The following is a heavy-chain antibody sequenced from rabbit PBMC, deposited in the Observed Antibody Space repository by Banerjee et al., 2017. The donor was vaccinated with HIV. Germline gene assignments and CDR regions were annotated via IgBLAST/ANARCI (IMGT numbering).Heavy chain of an antibody. CDR2: INTSSGNT. CDR1: GFSFSSTYW. V-gene: IGHV1S45*01. CDR3: ARRYDSSGWGYYFNL. J-gene: IGHJ4*01. Sequence: QEQLEESGGDLVKPEGSLTLTCTASGFSFSSTYWICWVRQAPGKGPEWIACINTSSGNTVYATWAKGRFTISKTSSTTVTLQMTSLTAADTATYFCARRYDSSGWGYYFNLWGQGTLVTVS. D-gene: IGHD4-1*01.